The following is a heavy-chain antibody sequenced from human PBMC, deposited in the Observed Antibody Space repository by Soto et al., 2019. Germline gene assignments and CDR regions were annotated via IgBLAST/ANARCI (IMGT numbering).Heavy chain of an antibody. CDR3: ARQHGAYVPAVRYYSYYMDV. CDR1: GYTFTSYY. CDR2: INPSGGST. V-gene: IGHV1-46*03. J-gene: IGHJ6*03. D-gene: IGHD2-2*01. Sequence: ASVKVSCKASGYTFTSYYMHWVRQAPGQGLEWMGIINPSGGSTSYAQKFQGRVTMTRDTSTSTVYMELSSLRSEDTAVYYCARQHGAYVPAVRYYSYYMDVWGTGTTVTVSS.